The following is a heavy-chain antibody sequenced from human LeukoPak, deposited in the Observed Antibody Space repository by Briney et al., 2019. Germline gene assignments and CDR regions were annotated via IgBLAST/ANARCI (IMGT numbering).Heavy chain of an antibody. CDR2: IGSKSDGGTT. D-gene: IGHD3-22*01. J-gene: IGHJ4*02. V-gene: IGHV3-15*04. Sequence: GGSLRLSCAVSGLTLSNAWMTWVRQAPGKGLEWVGRIGSKSDGGTTDYAAPVKGRFSISTDDSKNTLNLQMNSLKAEDTAVYYCTTWTRHTSGYFADYWGQGTLVTVSS. CDR3: TTWTRHTSGYFADY. CDR1: GLTLSNAW.